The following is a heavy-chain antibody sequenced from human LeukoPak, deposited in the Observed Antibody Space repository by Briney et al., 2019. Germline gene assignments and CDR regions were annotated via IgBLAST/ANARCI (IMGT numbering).Heavy chain of an antibody. CDR2: IYSGGST. Sequence: PGGSLRLSCAASGFTFSSNYMSWVRQAPGKGLEWVSVIYSGGSTYYSDSVKGRLTISRHNSKNTLYLQMNSLRAEDTAVYYCAREIQPGGFFDYWGQGTLVTVSS. V-gene: IGHV3-53*04. J-gene: IGHJ4*02. CDR3: AREIQPGGFFDY. CDR1: GFTFSSNY. D-gene: IGHD5-18*01.